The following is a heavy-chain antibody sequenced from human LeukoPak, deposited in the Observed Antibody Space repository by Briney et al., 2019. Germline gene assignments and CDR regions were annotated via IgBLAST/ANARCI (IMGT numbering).Heavy chain of an antibody. CDR3: AKSVDNWGLRWFDP. J-gene: IGHJ5*02. CDR1: GFTFSSYA. D-gene: IGHD7-27*01. V-gene: IGHV3-23*01. CDR2: ISGSGGST. Sequence: QTGGSLRLSCAASGFTFSSYAMSWVRQAPGKGLEWVSAISGSGGSTYYADSVKGRFTISRDNSKNTLYLQMNSLRAEDTAVYYCAKSVDNWGLRWFDPWGQGTLVTVSS.